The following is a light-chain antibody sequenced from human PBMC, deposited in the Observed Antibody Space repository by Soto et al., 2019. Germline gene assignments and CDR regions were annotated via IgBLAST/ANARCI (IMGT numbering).Light chain of an antibody. CDR1: QTISTY. CDR2: GAS. CDR3: QQSFSTPRT. Sequence: DIQMTQSPSPLSASVGDRVTITCRASQTISTYLNWYQQKPGKAPKLLIYGASSLQSGVPSSFSGSGYGKDFTLTISSLQPEDFGTYYCQQSFSTPRTFGQGTKVEIK. J-gene: IGKJ1*01. V-gene: IGKV1-39*01.